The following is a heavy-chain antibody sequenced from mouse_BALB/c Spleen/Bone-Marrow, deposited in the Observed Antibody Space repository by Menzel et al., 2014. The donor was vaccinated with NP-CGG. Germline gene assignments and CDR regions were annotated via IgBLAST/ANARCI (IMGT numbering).Heavy chain of an antibody. CDR2: VNPNNDGT. Sequence: VQLQQSGPNLVKPGASVTISCKASGYSFTGYYMHWVKQSHGKSLEWIGRVNPNNDGTTYTQKFKGKAILTVDKSSSTAYMELRSLTSEDSAVYYCARRDYGDYWGQGTTLTVSS. CDR1: GYSFTGYY. D-gene: IGHD1-1*02. V-gene: IGHV1-26*01. J-gene: IGHJ2*01. CDR3: ARRDYGDY.